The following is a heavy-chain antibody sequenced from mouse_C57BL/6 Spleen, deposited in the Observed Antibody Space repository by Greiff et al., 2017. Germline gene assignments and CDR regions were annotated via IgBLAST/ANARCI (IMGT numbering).Heavy chain of an antibody. CDR2: INPNYGTT. D-gene: IGHD2-1*01. V-gene: IGHV1-39*01. J-gene: IGHJ2*01. CDR1: GYSFTDYN. Sequence: VQLQQSGPELVKPGASVKISCKASGYSFTDYNMNWVKQSTGKSLEWIGVINPNYGTTSYNQKFKGKATLTVDQSSSTAYMQLNSLKSEDSAVYYGAGHYGNYGYFDYWGQGTTLTVSS. CDR3: AGHYGNYGYFDY.